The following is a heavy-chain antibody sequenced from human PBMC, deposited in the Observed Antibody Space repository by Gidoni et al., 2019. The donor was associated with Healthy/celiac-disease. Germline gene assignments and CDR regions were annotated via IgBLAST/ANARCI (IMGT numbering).Heavy chain of an antibody. CDR1: GYTFTSYG. V-gene: IGHV1-18*01. J-gene: IGHJ4*02. Sequence: QVQLVQSGAEVKKPGASVKVSCKASGYTFTSYGISWVRQAPGQGLEWMGWISDYNGNTNYAQKLQGRVTMTTDTSTSTAYMELRSLRSDDTAVYYCARAEYDILTGYVPDYWGQGTLVTVSS. CDR2: ISDYNGNT. CDR3: ARAEYDILTGYVPDY. D-gene: IGHD3-9*01.